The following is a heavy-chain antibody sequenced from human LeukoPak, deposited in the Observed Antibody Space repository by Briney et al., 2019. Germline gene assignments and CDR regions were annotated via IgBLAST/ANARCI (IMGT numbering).Heavy chain of an antibody. Sequence: ASVKVSCKASGYTFTSYGISWVRQAPGQGLEWMGWISAYNGNTNYPQKLQGRVTMTTDTSTSTAYMELRSLRSDDTAVYYCARADRGFYGDYVFDYWGQGTLVTVSS. CDR1: GYTFTSYG. CDR2: ISAYNGNT. CDR3: ARADRGFYGDYVFDY. D-gene: IGHD4-17*01. J-gene: IGHJ4*02. V-gene: IGHV1-18*01.